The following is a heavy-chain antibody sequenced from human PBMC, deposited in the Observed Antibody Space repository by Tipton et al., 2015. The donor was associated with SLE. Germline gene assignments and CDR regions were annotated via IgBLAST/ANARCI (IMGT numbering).Heavy chain of an antibody. D-gene: IGHD4-17*01. CDR2: INHSGST. J-gene: IGHJ4*02. Sequence: TLSLTCAVYGGSFSGYYWSWIRQPPGKGLEWIGEINHSGSTNYNPSLKSRVTISVDTSKNQFSLNLSSVTAADTAVYYCAKRDYGDPGVDYWGQGTLVTVSS. V-gene: IGHV4-34*01. CDR1: GGSFSGYY. CDR3: AKRDYGDPGVDY.